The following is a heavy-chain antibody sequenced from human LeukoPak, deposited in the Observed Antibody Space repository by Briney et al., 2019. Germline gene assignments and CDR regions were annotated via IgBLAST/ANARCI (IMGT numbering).Heavy chain of an antibody. D-gene: IGHD3-10*01. CDR1: GGTFISYT. CDR3: ASSGSGSQYYMDV. V-gene: IGHV1-69*02. Sequence: SSVKVSCKASGGTFISYTISWVRQAPGQGLEWMGRTIPIRGIANYAQKFQGRVTITADKSTSTAYVELSSLRSEDTAVYYCASSGSGSQYYMDVWGKGTTVTVSS. J-gene: IGHJ6*03. CDR2: TIPIRGIA.